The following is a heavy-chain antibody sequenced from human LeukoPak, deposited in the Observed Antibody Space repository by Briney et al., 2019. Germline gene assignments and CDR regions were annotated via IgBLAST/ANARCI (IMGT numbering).Heavy chain of an antibody. Sequence: GGSLRLSCAASGFAFSSNVMAWVRQAPGKGLEWVSTIGGRGDGTYYPDSVKGRFTISRDSSKNTLYLQINSLRAEDTAVYHCVTHMALTERFFDYWGQGTLVSVSS. V-gene: IGHV3-23*01. CDR2: IGGRGDGT. J-gene: IGHJ4*02. CDR1: GFAFSSNV. D-gene: IGHD4/OR15-4a*01. CDR3: VTHMALTERFFDY.